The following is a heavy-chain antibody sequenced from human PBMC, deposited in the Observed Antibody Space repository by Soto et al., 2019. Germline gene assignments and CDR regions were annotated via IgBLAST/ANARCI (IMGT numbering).Heavy chain of an antibody. D-gene: IGHD6-13*01. V-gene: IGHV3-30-3*01. J-gene: IGHJ3*02. CDR3: ARVLAPYSSSWYSAFDI. CDR2: ISYDGSNK. CDR1: GFTFSSYA. Sequence: QVQLVESGGGVVQPGRSLRLSCAASGFTFSSYAMHWVRQAPGKGLEWVAVISYDGSNKYYADSVKGRFTISRDNSKNMLYLQMNSLRAEDTAVYYCARVLAPYSSSWYSAFDIWGQGTMVTVSS.